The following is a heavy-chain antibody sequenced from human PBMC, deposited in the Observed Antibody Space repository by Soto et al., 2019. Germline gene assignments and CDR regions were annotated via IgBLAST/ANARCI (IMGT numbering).Heavy chain of an antibody. CDR3: TRRLITYKYYYGMDV. CDR2: ISGGGGTT. Sequence: EVQLLESGGGWVQPGGSLRLSCAASGLTFSDSGMSGVRQAPGKGLEWVSGISGGGGTTNYADSVKGRFTISRDNSKNTLYLQMNSRRAEDTAVYYCTRRLITYKYYYGMDVWGQGTTVTVSS. CDR1: GLTFSDSG. V-gene: IGHV3-23*01. J-gene: IGHJ6*02. D-gene: IGHD3-22*01.